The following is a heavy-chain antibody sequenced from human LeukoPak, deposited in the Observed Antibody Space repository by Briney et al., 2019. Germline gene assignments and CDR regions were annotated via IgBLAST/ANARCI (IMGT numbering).Heavy chain of an antibody. CDR1: GFTFSSYS. D-gene: IGHD2-21*02. CDR3: AREHPCGGDCCFDY. Sequence: GGSLRLSCAASGFTFSSYSMNWVRQVPGKGLEWVSYISSSSSTIYYADSVKGRFTISRDNAKNSLYLQMNSLRAEDTAVYYCAREHPCGGDCCFDYWGQGTLVTVSS. J-gene: IGHJ4*02. V-gene: IGHV3-48*04. CDR2: ISSSSSTI.